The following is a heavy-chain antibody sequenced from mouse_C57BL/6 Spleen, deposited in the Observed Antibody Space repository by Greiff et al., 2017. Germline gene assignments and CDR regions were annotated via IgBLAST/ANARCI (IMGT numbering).Heavy chain of an antibody. CDR3: TRVVATGYFDY. V-gene: IGHV5-9-1*02. D-gene: IGHD1-1*01. Sequence: EVKLVESGEGLVKPGGSLKLSCAASGFTFSSYAMSWVRQTPEKRLEWVAYISSGGDYIYYADTVKGRFTISRDNARNTLYLQMSSLKSEDTAMYYCTRVVATGYFDYWGQGTTLTVSS. CDR2: ISSGGDYI. J-gene: IGHJ2*01. CDR1: GFTFSSYA.